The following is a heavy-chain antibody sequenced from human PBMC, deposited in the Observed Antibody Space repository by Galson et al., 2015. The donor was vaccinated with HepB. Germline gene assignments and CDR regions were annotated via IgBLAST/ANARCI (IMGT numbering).Heavy chain of an antibody. V-gene: IGHV1-69*05. J-gene: IGHJ3*02. Sequence: SVKVSCKASGGTFTNYALSWVRKAPGQGLEWMGGIIPILHTPNYAQTFQGRVTISTDESTSTVYMELSSLRSEDTAFYYCAREGHYYDSRGYYGVFDIWGQGTMVTVSS. CDR2: IIPILHTP. CDR1: GGTFTNYA. CDR3: AREGHYYDSRGYYGVFDI. D-gene: IGHD3-22*01.